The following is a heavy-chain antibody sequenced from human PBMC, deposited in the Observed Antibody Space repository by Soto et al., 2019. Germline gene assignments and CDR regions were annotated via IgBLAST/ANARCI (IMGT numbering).Heavy chain of an antibody. CDR3: ARAPKVSGSAQTRPDF. Sequence: SETLSLACSLYSGSLSGYYWSWIRQPPGQGVEWIGEISPSGTTNYSPSLKSRVAISFDTSKNQFSLNLTSLTAADTAVYYCARAPKVSGSAQTRPDFWGQGSLVT. J-gene: IGHJ4*02. V-gene: IGHV4-34*01. CDR1: SGSLSGYY. CDR2: ISPSGTT. D-gene: IGHD6-6*01.